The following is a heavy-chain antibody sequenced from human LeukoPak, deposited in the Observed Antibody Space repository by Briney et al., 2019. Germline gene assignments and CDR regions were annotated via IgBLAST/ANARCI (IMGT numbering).Heavy chain of an antibody. V-gene: IGHV3-21*01. D-gene: IGHD3-22*01. CDR3: ARDSRYYYDSSGYSGWFDP. CDR1: GFTFSSYG. CDR2: ISSSSSYI. J-gene: IGHJ5*02. Sequence: GGSLRLSCAASGFTFSSYGMHWVRQAPGKGLEWVSSISSSSSYIYYAGSVKGRFTISRDNAKNSLYLQMNSLRAEDTAVYYCARDSRYYYDSSGYSGWFDPWGQGTLVTVSS.